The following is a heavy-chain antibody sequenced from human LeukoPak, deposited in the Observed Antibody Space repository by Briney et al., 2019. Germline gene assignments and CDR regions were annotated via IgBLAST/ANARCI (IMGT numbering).Heavy chain of an antibody. J-gene: IGHJ4*02. Sequence: PETLSLTCAVYGGSFSGYYWSWIRQPPGKGLEWIGEINHSGSTNYNPSLKSRVTISVDTSKNQFSLKLSSVTAADTAVYYCARGFDRGFDYWGQGTLVTVSS. CDR1: GGSFSGYY. V-gene: IGHV4-34*01. CDR3: ARGFDRGFDY. D-gene: IGHD3-10*01. CDR2: INHSGST.